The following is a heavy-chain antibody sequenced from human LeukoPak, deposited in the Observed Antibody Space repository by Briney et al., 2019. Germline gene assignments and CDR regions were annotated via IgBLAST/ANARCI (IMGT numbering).Heavy chain of an antibody. D-gene: IGHD3-22*01. V-gene: IGHV7-4-1*02. CDR2: INTNTGNP. CDR3: ARESGDYYDSSGYSNFDY. J-gene: IGHJ4*02. CDR1: GYTFTSYA. Sequence: GASVKVSCKASGYTFTSYAMNWVRQAPGQGLEWMGWINTNTGNPTYAQGFTGRFVFSLDTSVSTAYLQISSLKAEDTAVYYCARESGDYYDSSGYSNFDYWGQGTLVTVSS.